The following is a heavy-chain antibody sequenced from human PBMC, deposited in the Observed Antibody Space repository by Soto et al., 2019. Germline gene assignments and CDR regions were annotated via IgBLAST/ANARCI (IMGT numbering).Heavy chain of an antibody. D-gene: IGHD3-10*01. V-gene: IGHV4-4*03. J-gene: IGHJ6*02. CDR1: GFSSGSSNL. CDR3: ARARVVSSSGMDV. Sequence: QETLRLTRALFGFSSGSSNLWSCVRQPPGKGLEWIGEIYHSGSTNDNPTLTSRVTMAVDKSKNQFSLKLSSVTAADTTMYHWARARVVSSSGMDVWGQGTGDTVSS. CDR2: IYHSGST.